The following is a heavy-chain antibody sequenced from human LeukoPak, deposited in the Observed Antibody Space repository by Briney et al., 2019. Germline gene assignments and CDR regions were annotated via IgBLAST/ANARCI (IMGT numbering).Heavy chain of an antibody. CDR1: GFTFSSYG. CDR2: ISSSSSYI. V-gene: IGHV3-21*01. D-gene: IGHD4-11*01. J-gene: IGHJ4*02. CDR3: ARDPRNDYSNPVTPNFDY. Sequence: TGGSLRLSCAASGFTFSSYGMHWVRPAPGKGLEWGSSISSSSSYIYYADSVKGRFTISRDNAKNSLYLQMNSLRAEDTAVYYCARDPRNDYSNPVTPNFDYWGQGTLVTVSS.